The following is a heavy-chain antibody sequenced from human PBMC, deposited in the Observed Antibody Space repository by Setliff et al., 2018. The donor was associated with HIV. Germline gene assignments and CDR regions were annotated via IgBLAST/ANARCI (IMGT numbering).Heavy chain of an antibody. V-gene: IGHV4-39*01. J-gene: IGHJ2*01. Sequence: PSETLSLTCTVSGVSISSGTYYRGWVRQPPGKGLEWIGSIYHSGSTYYNPPLKSRVTISVDTSNNQFSLKLNSVTAADTAVYYCVSLPASYDFWSGDYRDWYFDVWGRGTLVTVSS. CDR2: IYHSGST. CDR3: VSLPASYDFWSGDYRDWYFDV. D-gene: IGHD3-3*01. CDR1: GVSISSGTYY.